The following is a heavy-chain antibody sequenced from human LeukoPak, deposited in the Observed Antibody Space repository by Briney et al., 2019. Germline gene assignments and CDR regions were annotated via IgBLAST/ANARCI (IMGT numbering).Heavy chain of an antibody. V-gene: IGHV3-23*01. CDR1: GFTFSTYA. Sequence: GRSLRLSCAASGFTFSTYAMSWVRQPPGKGPEWVSSISNSGGSTYYADSVKGRFTISRDKSKNRLYLQMNSLRVEDTAVYYCAKGSDGYCGGDCAFDYWGQGTLVTVSS. D-gene: IGHD2-21*02. CDR3: AKGSDGYCGGDCAFDY. J-gene: IGHJ4*02. CDR2: ISNSGGST.